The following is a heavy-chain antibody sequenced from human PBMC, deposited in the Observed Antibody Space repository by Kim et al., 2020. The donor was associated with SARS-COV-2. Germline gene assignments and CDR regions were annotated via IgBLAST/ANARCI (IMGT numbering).Heavy chain of an antibody. CDR2: IAYDESNK. J-gene: IGHJ4*02. V-gene: IGHV3-30*04. D-gene: IGHD6-13*01. CDR3: ARAQSIAAAGTWENAARPIRY. Sequence: SCAASGFTFSSYAMHWVRQAPGKGLEWVAGIAYDESNKYYADSLKGRFTISRDNSKNTLYLQMNSLRAEDTAVYYCARAQSIAAAGTWENAARPIRYWGQGTLVTVSS. CDR1: GFTFSSYA.